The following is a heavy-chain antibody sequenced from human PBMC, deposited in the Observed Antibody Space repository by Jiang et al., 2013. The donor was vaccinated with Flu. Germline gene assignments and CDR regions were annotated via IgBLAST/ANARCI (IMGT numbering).Heavy chain of an antibody. D-gene: IGHD2-15*01. Sequence: LLKPSETLSLTCTVSGGSISSYYWSWIRQPPGKGLEWIGYIYYSGSTNYNPSLKSRVTISVDTSKNQFSLKLSSVTAADTAVYYCARAVVVVAATAFDYWGQGTLVTVSS. V-gene: IGHV4-59*01. J-gene: IGHJ4*02. CDR1: GGSISSYY. CDR3: ARAVVVVAATAFDY. CDR2: IYYSGST.